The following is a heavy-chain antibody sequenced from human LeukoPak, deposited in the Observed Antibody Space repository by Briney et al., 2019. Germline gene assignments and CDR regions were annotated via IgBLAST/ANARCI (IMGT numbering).Heavy chain of an antibody. CDR3: ARHGGSGSYVDY. CDR1: GFTFSSYA. D-gene: IGHD3-10*01. J-gene: IGHJ4*02. CDR2: ISGSGGST. Sequence: GGSLRLSCAASGFTFSSYAMSWVRQAPGKGLEWVSAISGSGGSTYYADSVKGRFTISRDNSKNTLYLQMNSLRAEGTAVYYCARHGGSGSYVDYWGQGTLVTVSS. V-gene: IGHV3-23*01.